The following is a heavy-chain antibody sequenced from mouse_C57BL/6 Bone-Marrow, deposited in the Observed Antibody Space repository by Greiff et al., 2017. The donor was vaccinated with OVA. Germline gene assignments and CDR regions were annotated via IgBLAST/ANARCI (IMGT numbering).Heavy chain of an antibody. CDR3: AIRIYYSNSDWYGDD. J-gene: IGHJ1*03. D-gene: IGHD2-5*01. CDR1: GYTFTSYW. V-gene: IGHV1-74*01. Sequence: QVQLQQPGAELVKPGASVKVSCKASGYTFTSYWLHWVKQRPGQGLAWIGMLHPSDSDTNYNQKFKGKATLTVDKSSSTAYLQLSSLTSEDSAVYYSAIRIYYSNSDWYGDDWGTGTTVTVSS. CDR2: LHPSDSDT.